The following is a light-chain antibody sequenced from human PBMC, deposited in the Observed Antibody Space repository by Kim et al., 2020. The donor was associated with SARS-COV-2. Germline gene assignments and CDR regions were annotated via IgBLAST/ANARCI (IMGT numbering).Light chain of an antibody. Sequence: QSVLTQPPSASGSPGQSVTISCTGTSSDIGGYNYVSWYRQYPGRAPQLIISEVTKRPSGVPNRFFGSKSGNTASLTVSWLQADGEAHYYCCSYAGNNIVVFGGGTQMTVL. CDR3: CSYAGNNIVV. V-gene: IGLV2-8*01. CDR2: EVT. CDR1: SSDIGGYNY. J-gene: IGLJ2*01.